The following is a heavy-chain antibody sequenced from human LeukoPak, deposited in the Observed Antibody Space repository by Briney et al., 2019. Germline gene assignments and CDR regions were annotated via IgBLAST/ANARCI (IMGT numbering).Heavy chain of an antibody. D-gene: IGHD5-12*01. CDR3: ARGYSGYDIDFDY. Sequence: VASVKVSCKASGYTFTGYYMHWVRQAPGQGLEWMGWINPNSGGTNYAQKFQGRVTMTRDTSISTAYMELSRLRSDDTAVYYCARGYSGYDIDFDYWGQGTLVTVSS. V-gene: IGHV1-2*02. CDR1: GYTFTGYY. CDR2: INPNSGGT. J-gene: IGHJ4*02.